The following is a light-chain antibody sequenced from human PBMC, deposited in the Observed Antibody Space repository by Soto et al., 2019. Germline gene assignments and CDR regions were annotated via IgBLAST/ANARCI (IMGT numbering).Light chain of an antibody. CDR2: DVS. CDR3: SSYTSSSTVV. Sequence: QSVLTQPASVSGSPGQSITISCTGTSSDVGGYNYVSWYQQHPGKAPKLMIYDVSNRPSGVSNRFSGSKSVNMASLTISGLQAEDEADYYCSSYTSSSTVVFGGGTQLTVL. J-gene: IGLJ2*01. V-gene: IGLV2-14*03. CDR1: SSDVGGYNY.